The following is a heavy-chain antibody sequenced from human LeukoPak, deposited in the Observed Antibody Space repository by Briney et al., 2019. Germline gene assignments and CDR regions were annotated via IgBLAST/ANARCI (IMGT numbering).Heavy chain of an antibody. V-gene: IGHV3-53*01. J-gene: IGHJ4*02. CDR2: IYSGGST. Sequence: GGSLRLSCAASGFTVSNNYMSWVRQAPGKGLEWVALIYSGGSTYYADSVKGRFTISRDNSKNTLYLQMNSLRVEDTAVYYCAKGSSLDCWGQGTLVTVSS. CDR1: GFTVSNNY. CDR3: AKGSSLDC.